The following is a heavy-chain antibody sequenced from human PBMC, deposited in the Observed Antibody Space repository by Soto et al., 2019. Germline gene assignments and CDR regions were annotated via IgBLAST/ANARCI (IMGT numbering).Heavy chain of an antibody. CDR1: GSSVSSSSYY. CDR3: ARDWYCSGGTCHRSFDY. Sequence: SETLSLTCTVSGSSVSSSSYYWSWIRQPPGKGTEWIGYIFYTGRTNYNPSLKSRVTMSVDTSKNQFSLKLSSVTAADTAVYFCARDWYCSGGTCHRSFDYWGQGTLVTVSS. J-gene: IGHJ4*02. D-gene: IGHD2-15*01. V-gene: IGHV4-61*01. CDR2: IFYTGRT.